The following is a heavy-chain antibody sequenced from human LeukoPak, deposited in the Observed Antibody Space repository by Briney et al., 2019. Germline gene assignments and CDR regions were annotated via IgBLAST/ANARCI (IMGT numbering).Heavy chain of an antibody. V-gene: IGHV4-4*07. CDR3: ARDPARPIAVAGKYLYCGMDV. CDR1: GGSISSYY. Sequence: PSETLSLTCTVSGGSISSYYWSWIRQPAGKGLEWIGRIYTSGSTNYNPSLKSRVTMSVDTSKNQFSLKLSSVTAADTAVYYCARDPARPIAVAGKYLYCGMDVWGQGTTVTVSS. D-gene: IGHD6-19*01. CDR2: IYTSGST. J-gene: IGHJ6*02.